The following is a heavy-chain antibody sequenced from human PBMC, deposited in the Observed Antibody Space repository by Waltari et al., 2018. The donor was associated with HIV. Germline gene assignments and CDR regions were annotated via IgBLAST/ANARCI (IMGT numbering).Heavy chain of an antibody. D-gene: IGHD4-17*01. CDR1: GASISRGDYY. Sequence: QVQLQESGPGLVKPSQTLSLSCTVSGASISRGDYYWSWIRQHPGKGLEWIGYIDYIGYTHYSPSLQSRVTISVDTSKNHFSLNLSSVTAADTAVYYCARDKYGGHWFDPWGQGTLVTVSS. V-gene: IGHV4-31*03. J-gene: IGHJ5*02. CDR3: ARDKYGGHWFDP. CDR2: IDYIGYT.